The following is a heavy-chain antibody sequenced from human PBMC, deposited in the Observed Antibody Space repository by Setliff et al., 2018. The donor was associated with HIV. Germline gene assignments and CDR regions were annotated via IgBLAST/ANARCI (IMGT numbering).Heavy chain of an antibody. CDR3: VGDGVGVVPGDAFDK. CDR1: GFTFSNAW. Sequence: GGSLRLSCAASGFTFSNAWMNWVRQVTGKGLEWVGRIKSKTDGGTADYAAPVRGRFTFSRDNARNSLHLEMNSLRAEDTAVYYCVGDGVGVVPGDAFDKWGRGTAVTVSS. D-gene: IGHD1-26*01. CDR2: IKSKTDGGTA. V-gene: IGHV3-15*07. J-gene: IGHJ3*02.